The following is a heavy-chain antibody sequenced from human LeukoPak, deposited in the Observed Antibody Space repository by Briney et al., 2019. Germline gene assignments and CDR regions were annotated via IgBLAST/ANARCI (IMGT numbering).Heavy chain of an antibody. CDR1: GFTFSSYT. V-gene: IGHV3-23*01. D-gene: IGHD6-13*01. Sequence: GGSLRLSCAASGFTFSSYTMSWVRQAPGKGLEWVSTITTSDGNTYYADSVKGRFTVSRDNSKNTLFLQMNSLRAEDTAVYYCAKDSSSWYGWGQGTLVTVSS. J-gene: IGHJ4*02. CDR3: AKDSSSWYG. CDR2: ITTSDGNT.